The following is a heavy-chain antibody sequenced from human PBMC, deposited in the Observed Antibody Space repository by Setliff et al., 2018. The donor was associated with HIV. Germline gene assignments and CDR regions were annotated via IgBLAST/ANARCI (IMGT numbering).Heavy chain of an antibody. D-gene: IGHD2-21*02. CDR2: VHFSGTT. V-gene: IGHV4-39*01. CDR1: GGSMRSTTYY. J-gene: IGHJ4*02. CDR3: ARLSETAMASFDS. Sequence: SETLSLTCTVSGGSMRSTTYYWGWVRQPPGKGLEWIGNVHFSGTTYYNPSLKSRVTISVDPSQNQFSLRLISVTAADAAMYYCARLSETAMASFDSWGQGILVTVSS.